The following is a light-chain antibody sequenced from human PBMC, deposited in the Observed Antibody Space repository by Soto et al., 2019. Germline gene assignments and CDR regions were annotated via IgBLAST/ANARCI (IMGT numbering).Light chain of an antibody. Sequence: AIQMTQSPASLSASVGDRVTITCRASHDIGSDLAWYQHKPGRAPKLLIYAASTLHSGVPSRFSGSGSGTDFIPTIGSLQPEDCATYVCPQDHRSLTFGPGTKVDFK. J-gene: IGKJ3*01. CDR2: AAS. CDR3: PQDHRSLT. V-gene: IGKV1-6*01. CDR1: HDIGSD.